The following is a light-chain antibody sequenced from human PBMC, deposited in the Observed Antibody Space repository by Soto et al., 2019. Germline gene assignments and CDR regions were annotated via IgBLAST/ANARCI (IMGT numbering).Light chain of an antibody. CDR1: QSINSD. CDR2: GAS. Sequence: EIVMTQSPATLSVYPGETTRLSCRASQSINSDVAWYQQKVGQTPRLXIHGASTRATGIAARFSAIVSGTELTITLRSLKSEDGEVDDGQQYKNWPRTFGQGTKVDIK. CDR3: QQYKNWPRT. J-gene: IGKJ1*01. V-gene: IGKV3D-15*01.